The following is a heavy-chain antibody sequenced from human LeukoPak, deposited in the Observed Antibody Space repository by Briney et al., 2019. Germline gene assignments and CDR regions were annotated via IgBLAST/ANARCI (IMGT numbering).Heavy chain of an antibody. Sequence: GGSLRLSCAASRFTFSDYGMHWVRQAPGKGLAWVAFISYDGKNKYYADSVKGRFTISRDNSKNTLYLQMKSLRVEDTAVYYCARGDRSAWFGELSDYWGQGTLVTVSS. D-gene: IGHD3-10*01. CDR2: ISYDGKNK. J-gene: IGHJ4*02. V-gene: IGHV3-30*03. CDR1: RFTFSDYG. CDR3: ARGDRSAWFGELSDY.